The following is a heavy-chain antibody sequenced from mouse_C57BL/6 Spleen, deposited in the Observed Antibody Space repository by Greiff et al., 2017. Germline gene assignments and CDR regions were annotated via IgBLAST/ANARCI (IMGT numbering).Heavy chain of an antibody. D-gene: IGHD2-3*01. V-gene: IGHV1-66*01. CDR3: AREVYDYFDY. J-gene: IGHJ2*01. CDR1: GYSFTSYY. CDR2: IYPGSGNT. Sequence: QVQLQQSGPELVKPGASVKISCKASGYSFTSYYIHWVKQRPGQGLEWIGWIYPGSGNTKYNEKFKGKATLTADTSSSTAYMQLSSLTSEDSAVYYCAREVYDYFDYWGQGTTLTVSS.